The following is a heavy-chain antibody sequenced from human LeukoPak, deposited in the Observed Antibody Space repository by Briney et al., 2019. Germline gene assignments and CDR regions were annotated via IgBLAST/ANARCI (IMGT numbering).Heavy chain of an antibody. D-gene: IGHD3-22*01. CDR2: ISGSGSST. CDR1: GFTFNTYA. V-gene: IGHV3-23*01. Sequence: GGSLRLSCAASGFTFNTYAMSWVRQAPGKGLEWVSAISGSGSSTYYADSVKGRFTISRDSSKNTLYLQMTSLRAEDTAVYYCARDDRPGGEGDCGYCDYWGQGTLVTVSS. J-gene: IGHJ4*02. CDR3: ARDDRPGGEGDCGYCDY.